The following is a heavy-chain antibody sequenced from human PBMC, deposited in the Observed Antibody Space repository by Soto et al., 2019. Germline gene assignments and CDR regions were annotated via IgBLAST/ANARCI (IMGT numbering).Heavy chain of an antibody. D-gene: IGHD6-19*01. V-gene: IGHV3-23*01. Sequence: EVQLLESGGGLVQPGGSLRLSCAASGFTFSSYAMSWVRQAPGKGLEWVSAISGSGGSTYYADSVKGRFTISRDNSKNTLYLQMNSLRAEDTAVDYCAKAEFSAVAGTYFQHWGQGTLVTVSS. J-gene: IGHJ1*01. CDR2: ISGSGGST. CDR3: AKAEFSAVAGTYFQH. CDR1: GFTFSSYA.